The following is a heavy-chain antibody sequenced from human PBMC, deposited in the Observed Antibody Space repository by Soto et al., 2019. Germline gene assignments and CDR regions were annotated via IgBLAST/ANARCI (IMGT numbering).Heavy chain of an antibody. J-gene: IGHJ4*02. CDR1: GFTFSSYG. CDR2: ISYDGSNK. D-gene: IGHD6-19*01. CDR3: AKDRRVVAVAAPFDY. V-gene: IGHV3-30*18. Sequence: QVQLVESGGGMVQPGRSLRLSCAASGFTFSSYGMHWVRQAPGKGLEWVAVISYDGSNKYYADSVKGRFTISRDNSKNTLYLQMNSLRAEDTAVYYCAKDRRVVAVAAPFDYWGQGTLVTVSS.